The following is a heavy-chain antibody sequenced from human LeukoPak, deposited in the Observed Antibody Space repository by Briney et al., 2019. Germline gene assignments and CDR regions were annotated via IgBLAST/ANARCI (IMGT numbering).Heavy chain of an antibody. CDR3: ARLSGRVVCSAGSCYIDS. D-gene: IGHD2-15*01. CDR1: GYRFTSDW. V-gene: IGHV5-51*01. J-gene: IGHJ4*02. Sequence: PGESLKISCKGSGYRFTSDWIGWVRQMPGKGLEWMGIISPGDSDTRYSQSFQGQVTISADKSVNTAYLQWSSLKASDTAMYYCARLSGRVVCSAGSCYIDSWGQGTLVTVSS. CDR2: ISPGDSDT.